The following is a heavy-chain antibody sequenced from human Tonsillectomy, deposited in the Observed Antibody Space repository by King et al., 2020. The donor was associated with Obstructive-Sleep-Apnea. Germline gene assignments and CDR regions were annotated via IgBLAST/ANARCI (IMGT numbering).Heavy chain of an antibody. D-gene: IGHD1-1*01. CDR2: ISGSGGST. V-gene: IGHV3-23*04. CDR3: AKDGHNWNVDY. J-gene: IGHJ4*02. CDR1: GFTFSTYA. Sequence: VQLVESGGGLVQPGGSLRLSCAASGFTFSTYAMSWVRQAPGKGLEWVSAISGSGGSTYYADSVKGRFIISRDNSKNTLYVQMSSLRAEDTAVYYCAKDGHNWNVDYWGQGTLVTVSS.